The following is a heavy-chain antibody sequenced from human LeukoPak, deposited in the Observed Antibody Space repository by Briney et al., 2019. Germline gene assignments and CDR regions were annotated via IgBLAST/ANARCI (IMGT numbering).Heavy chain of an antibody. V-gene: IGHV3-30*02. CDR3: ASDRDTAMVRDAFDI. J-gene: IGHJ3*02. Sequence: GGSLRLSCVASGFTFNAFGMHWVRQAPGKGLEWVAFIRYDGNDQYYADSVKGRFAISRDNSKNTVYLQMNSLRAEDTAVYYCASDRDTAMVRDAFDIWGQGTMVTVSS. CDR1: GFTFNAFG. CDR2: IRYDGNDQ. D-gene: IGHD5-18*01.